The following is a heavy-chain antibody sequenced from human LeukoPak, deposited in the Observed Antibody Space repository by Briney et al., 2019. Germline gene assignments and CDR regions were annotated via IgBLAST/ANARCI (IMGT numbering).Heavy chain of an antibody. CDR1: GFTFDDYD. CDR2: PNWNGVST. CDR3: ARDGPVRGIAAAGNVGMDV. J-gene: IGHJ6*02. V-gene: IGHV3-20*04. Sequence: GGSLRLSCAASGFTFDDYDMSRVRQVPGKGLEWVCGPNWNGVSTGYADSVKGRFAISRDNSKNTLDLQMNSLRVEDTAVYYCARDGPVRGIAAAGNVGMDVWGQGTTVTVSS. D-gene: IGHD6-13*01.